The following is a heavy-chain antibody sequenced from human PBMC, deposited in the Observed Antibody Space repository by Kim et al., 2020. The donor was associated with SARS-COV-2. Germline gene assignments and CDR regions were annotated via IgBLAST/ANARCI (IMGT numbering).Heavy chain of an antibody. D-gene: IGHD5-18*01. Sequence: GGSLRLSCAASGFTFSSYAMSWVRQAPGKGLEWVSAISGSGGSTYYADSVKGRFTISRDNSKNTLYLQMNSLRAEDTAVYYCAREINGYSYGYYYYGMDVWGQGTTVTVSS. CDR1: GFTFSSYA. CDR3: AREINGYSYGYYYYGMDV. J-gene: IGHJ6*02. V-gene: IGHV3-23*01. CDR2: ISGSGGST.